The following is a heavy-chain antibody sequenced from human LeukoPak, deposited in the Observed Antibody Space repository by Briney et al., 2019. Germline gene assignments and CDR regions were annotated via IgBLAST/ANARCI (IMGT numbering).Heavy chain of an antibody. Sequence: SETLFLTCTVSGGSISSGDYYWSWIRQPPGKGLEWIGYIYYSGSTYYNPSLKSRVTISVDTSKNQFSLKLSSVTAADTAVYYCARVARGSGWFYFDYWGQGTLVTVSS. CDR1: GGSISSGDYY. V-gene: IGHV4-30-4*01. D-gene: IGHD6-19*01. CDR3: ARVARGSGWFYFDY. J-gene: IGHJ4*02. CDR2: IYYSGST.